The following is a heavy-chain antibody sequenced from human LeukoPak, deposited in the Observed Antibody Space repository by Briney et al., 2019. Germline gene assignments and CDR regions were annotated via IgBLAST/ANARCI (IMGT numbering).Heavy chain of an antibody. D-gene: IGHD1-26*01. Sequence: SGGSLRLSCAASGFTFNSYAMHWVRQAPGKGLEWVAVISYDGSNKYYADSVKGRFTISRDNSKNTLYLQMNSLRAEDTAVYYCARGWDRPIYWGQGTLVTVSS. CDR1: GFTFNSYA. J-gene: IGHJ4*02. V-gene: IGHV3-30-3*01. CDR2: ISYDGSNK. CDR3: ARGWDRPIY.